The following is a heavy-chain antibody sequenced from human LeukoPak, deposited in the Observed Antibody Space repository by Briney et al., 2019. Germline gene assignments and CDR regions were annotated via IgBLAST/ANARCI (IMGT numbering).Heavy chain of an antibody. CDR2: INTNTGNP. CDR3: ARNFVNSSGWYRHYYYYGMDV. J-gene: IGHJ6*02. V-gene: IGHV7-4-1*02. CDR1: GYTFTSYA. Sequence: ATVQVSCKASGYTFTSYAMNWVRQAPGQGLEWMGWINTNTGNPTYAQGFTGRFVFSLDTSVSTAYLQISSLKAEDTAVYYCARNFVNSSGWYRHYYYYGMDVWGQGTTVTVSS. D-gene: IGHD6-19*01.